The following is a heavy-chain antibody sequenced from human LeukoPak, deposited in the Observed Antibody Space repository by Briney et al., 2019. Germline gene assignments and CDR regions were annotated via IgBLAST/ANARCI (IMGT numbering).Heavy chain of an antibody. V-gene: IGHV5-51*01. J-gene: IGHJ3*02. CDR1: GYSFTSYW. D-gene: IGHD6-13*01. CDR2: IYPGDSDT. CDR3: ARARASSAFDI. Sequence: GASLKISCKGSGYSFTSYWIGWVRQMPGKGLEWLGIIYPGDSDTRYSPSFKGQVTISADKAISTAYLQCSGLKASDTAMYYCARARASSAFDIWGQGTMVTVSS.